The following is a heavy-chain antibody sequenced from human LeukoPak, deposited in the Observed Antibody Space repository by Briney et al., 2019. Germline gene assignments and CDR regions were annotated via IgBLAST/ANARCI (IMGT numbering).Heavy chain of an antibody. Sequence: SVKVSCKASGGTFSSYAISWVRQAPGQGLEWMGRIIPILGIANYAQKFQGRVTITADKSTSTAYMELSSLRSEDTAVYYCAREQSNHGDYSDYWGQGPLVTVSS. V-gene: IGHV1-69*04. CDR1: GGTFSSYA. CDR3: AREQSNHGDYSDY. D-gene: IGHD4-17*01. J-gene: IGHJ4*02. CDR2: IIPILGIA.